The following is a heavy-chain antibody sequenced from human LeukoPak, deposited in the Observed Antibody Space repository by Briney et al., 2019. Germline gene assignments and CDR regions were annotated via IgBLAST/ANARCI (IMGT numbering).Heavy chain of an antibody. Sequence: KPSETLSLTCAVFGGSFSGYYRSWIRQPPGRGLEWIGEINHRGGTNYNPSLKSRVSISVDTSKNQFSLNLRSVTAADTAVYYCVRELAVARAAFDMWGQGTMVTVSS. D-gene: IGHD6-19*01. V-gene: IGHV4-34*01. CDR1: GGSFSGYY. CDR3: VRELAVARAAFDM. CDR2: INHRGGT. J-gene: IGHJ3*02.